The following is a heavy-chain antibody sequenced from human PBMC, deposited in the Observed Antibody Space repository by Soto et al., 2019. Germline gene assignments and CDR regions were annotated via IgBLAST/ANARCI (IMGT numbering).Heavy chain of an antibody. V-gene: IGHV4-39*01. CDR3: ARHGTAMVYYYYGMDV. J-gene: IGHJ6*02. D-gene: IGHD5-18*01. CDR2: IYYSGST. CDR1: GGSIISSSYY. Sequence: PSETLSLTCTVSGGSIISSSYYWGWIRQPPGKGLEWIGSIYYSGSTYYNPSLKSRVTISVDTSKNQFSLKLSSVTAADTAVYYCARHGTAMVYYYYGMDVWGQGTTVTVSS.